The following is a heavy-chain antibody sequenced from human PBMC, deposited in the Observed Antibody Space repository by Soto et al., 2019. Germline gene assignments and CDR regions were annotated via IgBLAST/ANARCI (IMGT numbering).Heavy chain of an antibody. V-gene: IGHV4-31*02. CDR1: GGSISSGGYY. J-gene: IGHJ4*02. D-gene: IGHD5-12*01. Sequence: PSETLSLTCTVSGGSISSGGYYWSWIRQHPGKGLEWIGYIYYSGSTYYNPSLKSRVTISVDTSKNQFSLKLSSVTAADTAVYYCARVIKDGYRVFDYWGQGTLVTVSS. CDR3: ARVIKDGYRVFDY. CDR2: IYYSGST.